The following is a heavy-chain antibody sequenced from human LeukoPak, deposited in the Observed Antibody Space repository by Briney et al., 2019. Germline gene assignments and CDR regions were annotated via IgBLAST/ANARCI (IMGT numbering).Heavy chain of an antibody. V-gene: IGHV3-33*06. CDR2: IWSDGTEK. D-gene: IGHD4-11*01. Sequence: GGSLRLSCATSGFTFSHYGMHWVRQAPGKGLEWVAVIWSDGTEKYYGDSVKGRFTISGDNSKKTVYLQMNSLRVEDRAVYYCAKDAQRGFDFSNSLESWGQGTLVTVSS. CDR1: GFTFSHYG. CDR3: AKDAQRGFDFSNSLES. J-gene: IGHJ4*02.